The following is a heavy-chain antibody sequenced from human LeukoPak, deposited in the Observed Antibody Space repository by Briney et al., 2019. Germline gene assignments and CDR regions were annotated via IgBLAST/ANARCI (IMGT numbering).Heavy chain of an antibody. CDR2: IYHSGST. D-gene: IGHD6-6*01. CDR1: GGSISSGGYY. CDR3: ARDMGSSFYYMDV. V-gene: IGHV4-30-2*01. J-gene: IGHJ6*03. Sequence: PSQTLSLTCTVSGGSISSGGYYWSWIRQPPGKGLEWIGYIYHSGSTYYNPSLKSRVTISVDRSKNQFSLKLSSVTAADTAVYYCARDMGSSFYYMDVWGKGTTVTVSS.